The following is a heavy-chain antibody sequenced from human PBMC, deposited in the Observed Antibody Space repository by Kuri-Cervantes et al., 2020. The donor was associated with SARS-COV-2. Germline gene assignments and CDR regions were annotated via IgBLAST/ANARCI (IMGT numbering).Heavy chain of an antibody. D-gene: IGHD3-10*01. CDR2: INPNSGGT. CDR1: GYTFTGYY. CDR3: ARGVTMVRGVSLQQQSLGIEGY. V-gene: IGHV1-2*02. J-gene: IGHJ4*02. Sequence: ASVKVSCKASGYTFTGYYMHWVRQAPGQGLEWMGWINPNSGGTNYAQKFQGRVTMTRDTSISTAYMGLSRLRSDDTAVYYCARGVTMVRGVSLQQQSLGIEGYWGQGTLVTVSS.